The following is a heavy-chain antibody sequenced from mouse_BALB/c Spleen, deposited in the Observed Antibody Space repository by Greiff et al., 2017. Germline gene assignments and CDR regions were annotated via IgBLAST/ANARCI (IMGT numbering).Heavy chain of an antibody. CDR2: INPSSGYT. CDR3: ARRGIYDGYYEEDAMDY. J-gene: IGHJ4*01. V-gene: IGHV1-4*01. D-gene: IGHD2-3*01. Sequence: QVQLKESGAELARPGASVKMSCKASGYTFTSYTMHWVKQRPGQGLEWIGYINPSSGYTNYNQKFKDKATLTADKSSSTAYMQLSSLTSEDSAVYYCARRGIYDGYYEEDAMDYWGQGTSVTVSS. CDR1: GYTFTSYT.